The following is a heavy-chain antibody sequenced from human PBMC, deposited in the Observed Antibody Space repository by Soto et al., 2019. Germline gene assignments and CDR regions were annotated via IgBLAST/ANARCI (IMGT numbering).Heavy chain of an antibody. CDR2: IYHSGST. CDR3: AASYDSSGYQDY. D-gene: IGHD3-22*01. J-gene: IGHJ4*02. Sequence: QLQLQESGSGLVKPSQTLSLTCAVSGGSISSGGYSWSWIRQPPGKGLEWIGYIYHSGSTYYNPSLKSRVTISLDRSKNQFSLKLSSVTAADTAVYYCAASYDSSGYQDYWGQGTLVTVSS. CDR1: GGSISSGGYS. V-gene: IGHV4-30-2*01.